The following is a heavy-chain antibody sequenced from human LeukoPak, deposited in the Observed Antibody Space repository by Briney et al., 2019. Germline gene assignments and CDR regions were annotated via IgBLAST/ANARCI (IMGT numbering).Heavy chain of an antibody. CDR2: ISSSGSTI. D-gene: IGHD2-21*02. CDR3: ARVSYCGGDCVINFGY. J-gene: IGHJ4*02. CDR1: GFTFSSYA. Sequence: PGGSLRLSCAASGFTFSSYAMHWVRQAPGKGLEWVSYISSSGSTIYYADSVKGRFTISRDNAKNSLYLQMNSLRAEDTAVYYCARVSYCGGDCVINFGYWGQGTLVTVSS. V-gene: IGHV3-48*03.